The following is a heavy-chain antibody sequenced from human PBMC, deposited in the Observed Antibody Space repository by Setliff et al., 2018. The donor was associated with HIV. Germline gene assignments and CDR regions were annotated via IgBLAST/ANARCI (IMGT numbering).Heavy chain of an antibody. Sequence: SETLSLTCAVYGESFSGYFWSWIRQPPGKGLAWIGEINHSGSTNYNPSLKSRVSISVATSKNQFSLKLTSVTAADTAVYYCATGITMAPDYWGQGSLVTVAS. D-gene: IGHD1-20*01. J-gene: IGHJ4*02. CDR1: GESFSGYF. CDR2: INHSGST. V-gene: IGHV4-34*01. CDR3: ATGITMAPDY.